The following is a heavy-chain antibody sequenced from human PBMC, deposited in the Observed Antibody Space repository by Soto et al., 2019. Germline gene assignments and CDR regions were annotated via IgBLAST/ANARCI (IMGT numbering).Heavy chain of an antibody. CDR1: GGSISGYY. J-gene: IGHJ4*02. V-gene: IGHV4-59*08. CDR2: IYSSGST. CDR3: ARQRRDFDY. Sequence: PSETLSLTCTVSGGSISGYYWSWIRQPPGKGLQWIGYIYSSGSTNYNPSLKSRVTISVDTSKNQFSLNLSSVTAADTAVYYCARQRRDFDYWGQGSLVTVLL.